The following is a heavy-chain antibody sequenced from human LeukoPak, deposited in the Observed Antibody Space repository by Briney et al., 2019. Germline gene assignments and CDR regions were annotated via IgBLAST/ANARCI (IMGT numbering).Heavy chain of an antibody. CDR3: AKGPRGYSYGFPFDY. J-gene: IGHJ4*02. D-gene: IGHD5-18*01. Sequence: GGSLRLSCAASGFTFSSYSMNWVRQAPGKGLEWVSYISSSSSTIYYADSVKGRFTISRDNSKNTLYLQMNSLRAEDTAVYYCAKGPRGYSYGFPFDYWGQGTLVTVSS. CDR2: ISSSSSTI. V-gene: IGHV3-48*01. CDR1: GFTFSSYS.